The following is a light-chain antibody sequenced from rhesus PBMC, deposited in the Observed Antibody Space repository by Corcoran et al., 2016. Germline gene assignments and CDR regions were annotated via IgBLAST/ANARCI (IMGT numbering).Light chain of an antibody. Sequence: DIQMTQSPSSLSASVGDKVTITCHASQGISSWLAWYQQKPGKAPKPLLYAGYRLQSGVPARFSGSGVWTDYTHTICSLQPEDFATYYCPQYDDLPYSFGQGTRVEIK. J-gene: IGKJ2*01. CDR3: PQYDDLPYS. CDR2: AGY. V-gene: IGKV1-19*01. CDR1: QGISSW.